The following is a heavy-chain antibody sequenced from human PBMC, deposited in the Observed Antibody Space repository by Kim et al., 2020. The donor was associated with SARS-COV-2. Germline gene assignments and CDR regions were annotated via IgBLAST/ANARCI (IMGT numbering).Heavy chain of an antibody. J-gene: IGHJ5*02. CDR2: IYSTGNT. CDR1: GDFLNNYY. D-gene: IGHD2-15*01. CDR3: VRRGRLREHLSWFDP. Sequence: SETLSLTCTVSGDFLNNYYWGWIRQPPGRGLEWIAYIYSTGNTYYNPSFKSRVTISVDTSKNQFSLKLNSMTAADAAVYYCVRRGRLREHLSWFDPWA. V-gene: IGHV4-4*09.